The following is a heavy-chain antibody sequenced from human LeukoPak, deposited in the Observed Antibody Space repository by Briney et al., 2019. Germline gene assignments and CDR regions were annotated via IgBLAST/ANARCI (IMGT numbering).Heavy chain of an antibody. D-gene: IGHD6-19*01. CDR3: AREDSGGQWLTYYYYYYYMDV. V-gene: IGHV1-18*01. Sequence: ASVKVSCKASGYTFTSYGISWVRQAPGQGLEWMGWISAYNGNTNYAQKLQGRVTMTTDTSTSTAYMELRSLRSDDTAVYYCAREDSGGQWLTYYYYYYYMDVWGKGTTVTVSS. CDR1: GYTFTSYG. J-gene: IGHJ6*03. CDR2: ISAYNGNT.